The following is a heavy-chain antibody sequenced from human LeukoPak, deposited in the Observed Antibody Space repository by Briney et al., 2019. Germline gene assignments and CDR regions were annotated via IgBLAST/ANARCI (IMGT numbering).Heavy chain of an antibody. J-gene: IGHJ4*02. CDR2: VYHTGST. Sequence: SETRSLTCTVSGGSISSQYWNWIRLPPGKGLEWIAHVYHTGSTSYNPSLKSRVTISLDASTNQFSLKLNSVTAADTAVYYCAGGGISGTGSFDFWGRGTLVTVSS. D-gene: IGHD1-20*01. CDR1: GGSISSQY. CDR3: AGGGISGTGSFDF. V-gene: IGHV4-59*08.